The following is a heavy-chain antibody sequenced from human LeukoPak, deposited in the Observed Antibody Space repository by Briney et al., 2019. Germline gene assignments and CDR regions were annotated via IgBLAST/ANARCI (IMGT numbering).Heavy chain of an antibody. V-gene: IGHV3-30*18. CDR3: AKDLEGRIPGPIDY. CDR2: ISYDGSNK. J-gene: IGHJ4*02. CDR1: GFTFSSYG. Sequence: GRSLRLSCAASGFTFSSYGMHWVRQAPGKGLEWVAVISYDGSNKYYADSVKGRFTISRDNSKNTLYLQMNSLRAEDTAVYYCAKDLEGRIPGPIDYWGQGTLVTVSS.